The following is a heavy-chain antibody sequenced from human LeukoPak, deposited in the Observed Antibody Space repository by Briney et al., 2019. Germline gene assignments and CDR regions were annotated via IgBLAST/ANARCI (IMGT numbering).Heavy chain of an antibody. CDR1: GGSFSIYA. J-gene: IGHJ5*02. CDR2: VIPILGIA. CDR3: ARDPIVVVTAVVVLDP. V-gene: IGHV1-69*04. Sequence: SVTVSRKASGGSFSIYALCWVRQPPGQGLEWVGRVIPILGIANNAQNVQGRATITADKSTSTASMERSSLRSEDTAVYYCARDPIVVVTAVVVLDPWGQGTLVTVSS. D-gene: IGHD2-21*02.